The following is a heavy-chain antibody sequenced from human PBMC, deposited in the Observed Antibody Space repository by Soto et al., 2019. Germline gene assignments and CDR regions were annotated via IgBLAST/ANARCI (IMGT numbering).Heavy chain of an antibody. CDR3: AHSLYDYVWGTNWFDP. J-gene: IGHJ5*02. Sequence: VSGPKMVNPTQTLTLTCTFSGFSLSTSGVGVGWIRQPPGKALEWLALIYWDDDKRYSPSLKSRLTITKDTSKNQVVLTMTNMDPVDTATYYCAHSLYDYVWGTNWFDPWGQGTLVTVSS. D-gene: IGHD3-16*01. CDR2: IYWDDDK. V-gene: IGHV2-5*02. CDR1: GFSLSTSGVG.